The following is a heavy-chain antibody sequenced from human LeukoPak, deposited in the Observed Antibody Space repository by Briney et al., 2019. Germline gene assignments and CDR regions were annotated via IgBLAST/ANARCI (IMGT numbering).Heavy chain of an antibody. CDR1: GYTFTGYY. CDR3: ARGGGAYCGGDCYRTFDH. V-gene: IGHV1-2*04. J-gene: IGHJ4*02. CDR2: VNPNSGGT. D-gene: IGHD2-21*02. Sequence: ASVKVSCKASGYTFTGYYMHWVRQAPGQGLEWMGWVNPNSGGTNYAQKFQGWVTMTRDTSISTAYMELSRLRSDDTAVYYCARGGGAYCGGDCYRTFDHWGQGTLVTVSS.